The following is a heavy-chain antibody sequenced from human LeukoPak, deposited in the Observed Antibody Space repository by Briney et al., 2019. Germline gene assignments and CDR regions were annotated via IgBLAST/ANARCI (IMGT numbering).Heavy chain of an antibody. D-gene: IGHD3-3*01. Sequence: ASVKVSCKASGYTFTSYGISWVRQAPGQGLEWMGWISAYNGNTNYARKLQGRVTMTTDTSTSTAYMELRSLRSDDTAVYYCARDRGYDFWSGYWPQGYWGQGTLVTVSS. J-gene: IGHJ4*02. CDR1: GYTFTSYG. CDR3: ARDRGYDFWSGYWPQGY. V-gene: IGHV1-18*01. CDR2: ISAYNGNT.